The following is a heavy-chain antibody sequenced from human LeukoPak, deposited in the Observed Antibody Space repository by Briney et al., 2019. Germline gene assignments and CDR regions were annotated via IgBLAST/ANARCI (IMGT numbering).Heavy chain of an antibody. D-gene: IGHD3-22*01. CDR3: TTEYDSSGYNQYGDNWFDP. CDR1: GFTFSNAW. Sequence: GGSLRLSCAASGFTFSNAWMSWVRQAPGKGLEWVGRIKSKTDGGTTDYAAPVKGRFTISRDDSKSTLYLQMNSLKTEDTAVYYCTTEYDSSGYNQYGDNWFDPWGQGTLVTVSS. CDR2: IKSKTDGGTT. V-gene: IGHV3-15*01. J-gene: IGHJ5*02.